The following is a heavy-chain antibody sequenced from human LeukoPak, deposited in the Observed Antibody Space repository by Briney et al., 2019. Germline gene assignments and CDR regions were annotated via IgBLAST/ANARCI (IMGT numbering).Heavy chain of an antibody. J-gene: IGHJ6*02. CDR2: INPNSGGT. D-gene: IGHD6-13*01. CDR1: GYTFTGYY. Sequence: GASVKVSCKASGYTFTGYYMHWVRQAPGQGLEWMGWINPNSGGTNYAQKFQGRVTMTRDTSISTAYMELSSLRSDDTAVYYCAREKQQLVPYYGMDVWGQGTTVTVSS. V-gene: IGHV1-2*02. CDR3: AREKQQLVPYYGMDV.